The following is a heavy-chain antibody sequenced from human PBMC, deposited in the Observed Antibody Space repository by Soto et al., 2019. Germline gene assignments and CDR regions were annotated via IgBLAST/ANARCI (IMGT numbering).Heavy chain of an antibody. D-gene: IGHD3-10*01. V-gene: IGHV3-48*01. CDR2: ISSSSSTI. CDR3: ARVRLFGSGSSDY. J-gene: IGHJ4*02. Sequence: GGSLRLSCAASGFTFSSYSMNWVRQAPGKGLEWVSYISSSSSTIYYADSVKGRFTISRDNAENSLFLQMGSLRAEDTAVYYCARVRLFGSGSSDYWGQGTLVTVSS. CDR1: GFTFSSYS.